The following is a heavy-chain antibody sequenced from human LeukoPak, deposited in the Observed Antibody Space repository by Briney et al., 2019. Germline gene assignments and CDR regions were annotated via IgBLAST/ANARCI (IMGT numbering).Heavy chain of an antibody. CDR1: GFTFSNYE. CDR3: AKEGYYVTTVFDY. CDR2: ISSSGSTI. V-gene: IGHV3-48*03. J-gene: IGHJ4*02. Sequence: GGSLRLSCAASGFTFSNYEMNWVRQAPGKGLEWVSYISSSGSTIYYADSVKGRFTMSRDNSKNTLYLQMNSLRAEDTAVYYCAKEGYYVTTVFDYWGQGTLVTVSS. D-gene: IGHD3-10*02.